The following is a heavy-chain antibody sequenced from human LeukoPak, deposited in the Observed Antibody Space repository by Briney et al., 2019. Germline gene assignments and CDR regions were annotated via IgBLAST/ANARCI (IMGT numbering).Heavy chain of an antibody. CDR1: GFTFSTYS. Sequence: MAGGSLRLSCAASGFTFSTYSMNWVRQAPGKGLEWVSSISGSSIYIYYADSVKGRFTISRDNAKNSLYLQMNSLRAEDTAAYYCARDPPYYDSSGYYYDYWGQGTLVTVSS. CDR3: ARDPPYYDSSGYYYDY. CDR2: ISGSSIYI. J-gene: IGHJ4*02. D-gene: IGHD3-22*01. V-gene: IGHV3-21*01.